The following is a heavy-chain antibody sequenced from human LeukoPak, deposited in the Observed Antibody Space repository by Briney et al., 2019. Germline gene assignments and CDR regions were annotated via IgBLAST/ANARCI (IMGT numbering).Heavy chain of an antibody. CDR1: GSTFSSYW. CDR2: ISGSGGST. D-gene: IGHD3-10*01. Sequence: GGSLRLSCAASGSTFSSYWMSWVRQAPGKGLEWVSAISGSGGSTYYADSVKGRFTISRDNSKNTLYLQMNSLRAEDTAVYYCAKMAITMVRGVIRANGRAVFDYWGQGTLVTVSS. V-gene: IGHV3-23*01. J-gene: IGHJ4*02. CDR3: AKMAITMVRGVIRANGRAVFDY.